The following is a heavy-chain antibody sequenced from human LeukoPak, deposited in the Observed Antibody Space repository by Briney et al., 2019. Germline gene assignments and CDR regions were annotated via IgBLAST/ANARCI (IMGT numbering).Heavy chain of an antibody. CDR1: GGSVSSSFYY. CDR2: LYYSGST. J-gene: IGHJ4*02. CDR3: ASAATFSVDY. D-gene: IGHD2-15*01. Sequence: PSETLSLTCTVSGGSVSSSFYYWGWIRQPPGKRLEWIGSLYYSGSTHYNPSLKSRVTMSVDTSKNQFLLKLSSVTAADTAVYFCASAATFSVDYWGQGTLVTVSS. V-gene: IGHV4-39*01.